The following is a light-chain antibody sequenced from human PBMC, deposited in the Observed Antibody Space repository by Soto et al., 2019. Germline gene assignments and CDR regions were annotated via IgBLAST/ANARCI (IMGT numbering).Light chain of an antibody. V-gene: IGLV2-8*01. J-gene: IGLJ1*01. Sequence: QSVLTQPPSASGSPGQSVTISCTGSKNDIGIYDFVSWYQHHPGKAPRLIIYEVDQRPSGVPDRFSGSKSGNTASLTVSGLQAADEADYFCKSYAGSNTYVFGTGTKLTVL. CDR1: KNDIGIYDF. CDR2: EVD. CDR3: KSYAGSNTYV.